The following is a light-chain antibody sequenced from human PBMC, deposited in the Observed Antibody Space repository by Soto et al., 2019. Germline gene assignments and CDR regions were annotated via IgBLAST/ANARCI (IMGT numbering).Light chain of an antibody. CDR2: GAS. J-gene: IGKJ5*01. CDR1: QSVSSSY. Sequence: ILLTQSPCTLSLSAGERATLSCRASQSVSSSYLAWYQQKPGQAPRLLIYGASSRATGIPDRFSGSGSGTDFTLTISRLEPEDFAVYYCQQRSNWPTFGQGTRLDI. V-gene: IGKV3D-20*02. CDR3: QQRSNWPT.